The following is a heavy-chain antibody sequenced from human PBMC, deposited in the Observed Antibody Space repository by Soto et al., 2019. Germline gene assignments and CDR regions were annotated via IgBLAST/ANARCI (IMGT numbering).Heavy chain of an antibody. CDR3: ALRYYGSGSYLEANYYYYYMDV. CDR1: GYTFTSYG. V-gene: IGHV1-18*01. CDR2: ISAYNGNT. J-gene: IGHJ6*03. D-gene: IGHD3-10*01. Sequence: ASVKVSCKASGYTFTSYGISWVRQAPGQGLEWMGWISAYNGNTNYAQKLQGRVTMTTDTSTSTAYMELRSLRSDDTAVYHCALRYYGSGSYLEANYYYYYMDVWGKGTTVTVSS.